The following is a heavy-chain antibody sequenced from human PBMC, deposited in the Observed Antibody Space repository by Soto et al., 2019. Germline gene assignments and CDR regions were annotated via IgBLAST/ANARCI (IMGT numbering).Heavy chain of an antibody. J-gene: IGHJ4*01. CDR2: IYYSGST. Sequence: SETLSLTCTVSGGSISSGANYWSWIRQHPGKGLEWIGYIYYSGSTYYNPSLKSRVTTSVDTSKNQFSLKLSSVTAADTAVYYCASPLVYYDILTGYTTYYFDYWGHGILVTVAS. CDR3: ASPLVYYDILTGYTTYYFDY. CDR1: GGSISSGANY. V-gene: IGHV4-31*03. D-gene: IGHD3-9*01.